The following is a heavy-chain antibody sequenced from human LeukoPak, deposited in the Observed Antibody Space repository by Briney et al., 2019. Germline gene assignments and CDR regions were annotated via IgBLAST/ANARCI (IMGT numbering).Heavy chain of an antibody. J-gene: IGHJ5*02. CDR2: ISAYNGNT. CDR3: ARQYYYDSSGYYYH. CDR1: GYTFTSYG. Sequence: ASVKVSCKTSGYTFTSYGISWVRQAPGQGLEWMGWISAYNGNTNYAQKLQGRVTMTTDTSTSTDYMELRSLRSDDTAVYYCARQYYYDSSGYYYHWGQGTLVTVSS. D-gene: IGHD3-22*01. V-gene: IGHV1-18*01.